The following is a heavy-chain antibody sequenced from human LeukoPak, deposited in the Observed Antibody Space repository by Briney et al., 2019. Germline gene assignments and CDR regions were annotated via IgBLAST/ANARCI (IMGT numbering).Heavy chain of an antibody. CDR2: ISSSSSTI. V-gene: IGHV3-48*01. D-gene: IGHD2-15*01. Sequence: GGSLRLSCAASGFTFSSCSMNWVRQAPGKGLEWVSYISSSSSTIYYADSVKGRFTISRDNAKNSLYLQMNSLRAEDTAVYYCARKSSEGAFGIWGQGTMVTVSS. CDR1: GFTFSSCS. CDR3: ARKSSEGAFGI. J-gene: IGHJ3*02.